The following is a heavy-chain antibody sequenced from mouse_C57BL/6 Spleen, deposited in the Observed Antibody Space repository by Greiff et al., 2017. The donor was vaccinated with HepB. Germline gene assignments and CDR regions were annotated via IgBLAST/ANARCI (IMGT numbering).Heavy chain of an antibody. CDR1: GYSITSGYY. V-gene: IGHV3-6*01. J-gene: IGHJ4*01. CDR3: ARERVYYAMDY. Sequence: DVQLQESGPGLVKPSQSLSLTCSVTGYSITSGYYWNWIRQFPGNKLEWMGYISYDGSNNYNPSLKNRISITRDTSKNQFFLKLNSVTTEDTATYYCARERVYYAMDYWGQGTSVTVSS. CDR2: ISYDGSN.